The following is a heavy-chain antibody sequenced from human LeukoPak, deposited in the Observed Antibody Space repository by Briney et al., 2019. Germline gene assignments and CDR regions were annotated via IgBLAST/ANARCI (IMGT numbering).Heavy chain of an antibody. D-gene: IGHD3-10*01. V-gene: IGHV1-2*02. CDR3: ARVVGGNYYGSETDDY. Sequence: ASVKVSCKASGYTFSGYYMHWVRQAPGQGLEWMGWINPNSGGTNYPQNFQGRVSMTRDTSISTAYMELSRLRSDDTAVYYCARVVGGNYYGSETDDYWGQGTLVTVSS. CDR1: GYTFSGYY. J-gene: IGHJ4*02. CDR2: INPNSGGT.